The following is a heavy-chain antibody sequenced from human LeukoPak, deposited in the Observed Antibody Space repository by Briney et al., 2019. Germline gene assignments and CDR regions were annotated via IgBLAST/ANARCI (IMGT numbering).Heavy chain of an antibody. J-gene: IGHJ4*02. CDR2: SKYDGTSA. V-gene: IGHV3-74*03. CDR1: GFSLGGYW. CDR3: AKSDYFDY. Sequence: GGSLRLSRAASGFSLGGYWMHWVRQAPGKGLVWVSRSKYDGTSATYADSVKGRFTVSRDNAKNMLYLQMNSLRVEDTAVYYCAKSDYFDYWGQGTLVTVSS.